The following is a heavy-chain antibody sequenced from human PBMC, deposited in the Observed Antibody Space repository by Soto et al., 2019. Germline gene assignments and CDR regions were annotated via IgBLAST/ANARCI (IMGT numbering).Heavy chain of an antibody. D-gene: IGHD3-22*01. CDR2: IIPIFGTA. J-gene: IGHJ4*02. CDR3: ASTVAYYYDSSGYYYFDY. Sequence: QVQLVQSGAELKKPGSSVKGSCKASGGTFSSYAISWVRQAPGQGLEWMGGIIPIFGTANYAQKFQGRVTITADKSTSPADMELSSLRSEYTAVYYCASTVAYYYDSSGYYYFDYWGKGTLVTVSS. CDR1: GGTFSSYA. V-gene: IGHV1-69*06.